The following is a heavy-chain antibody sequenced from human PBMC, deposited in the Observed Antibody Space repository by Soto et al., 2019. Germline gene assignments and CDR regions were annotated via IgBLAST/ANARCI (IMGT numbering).Heavy chain of an antibody. D-gene: IGHD6-13*01. CDR1: GGSISSYY. CDR2: IYYSGST. CDR3: ARNQFPLIAAAGRCGADYYDGMDV. Sequence: QVQLQESGPGLVKPSETLSLTCTVSGGSISSYYWRWIRQPPGKGLEWIGYIYYSGSTNYNPSLRSRVTISVDTSKNQFSLKLSSVTAADTAVYYCARNQFPLIAAAGRCGADYYDGMDVWGQGTTVTVSS. V-gene: IGHV4-59*08. J-gene: IGHJ6*02.